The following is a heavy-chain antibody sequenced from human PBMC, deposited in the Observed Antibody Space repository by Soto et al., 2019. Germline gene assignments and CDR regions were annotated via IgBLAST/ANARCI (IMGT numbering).Heavy chain of an antibody. Sequence: GSLRLSCAASGFTFSSYAMHWVRQAPGKWLEWVSVILYDGSNKYYADSVKGRFTISRDNSKNTMYLQMNSLRAEDTAVYYCARDPVYVFWSGYLTDGMEVWGQGTTETVST. CDR2: ILYDGSNK. V-gene: IGHV3-30-3*01. CDR3: ARDPVYVFWSGYLTDGMEV. CDR1: GFTFSSYA. D-gene: IGHD3-3*01. J-gene: IGHJ6*01.